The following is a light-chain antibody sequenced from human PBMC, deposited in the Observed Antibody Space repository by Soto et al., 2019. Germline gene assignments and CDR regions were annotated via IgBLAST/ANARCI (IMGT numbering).Light chain of an antibody. V-gene: IGKV1-5*01. CDR2: DAS. Sequence: DIQMTQSPSTLSASVGDRVTITCRASQSISSWLAWYQQKPGKAPKLLIYDASSLESGVPSRFSGSRSGTGFTLTISSLQPDDFATYYCQQYNSYWTFGQGTKV. J-gene: IGKJ1*01. CDR1: QSISSW. CDR3: QQYNSYWT.